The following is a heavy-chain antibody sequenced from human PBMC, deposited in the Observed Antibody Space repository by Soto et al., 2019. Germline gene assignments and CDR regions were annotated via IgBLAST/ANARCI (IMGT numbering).Heavy chain of an antibody. J-gene: IGHJ6*02. CDR1: GGSISSGGYY. V-gene: IGHV4-31*03. Sequence: PSETLSLTCTVSGGSISSGGYYWSWIRQHPGKGLEWIGYIYYSGSTYYNPSLKSRVTISVDTSKNQFSLKLSSVTAADTAVYYCARDMNMVRGEGGHHYYGMDVWGQGTTVTVSS. D-gene: IGHD3-10*01. CDR3: ARDMNMVRGEGGHHYYGMDV. CDR2: IYYSGST.